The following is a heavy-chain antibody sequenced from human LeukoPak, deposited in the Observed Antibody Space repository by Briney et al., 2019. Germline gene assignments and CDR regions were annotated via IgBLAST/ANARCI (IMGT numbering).Heavy chain of an antibody. CDR3: ARGRVRHCSSTSCSYYYGMDV. Sequence: SQTLSLTRAVSGGSISSGGYSWSWIRQPPGKGLEWIGYIYHSGSTYYNPSLKSRVTISVDTSKNQFSLKLSSVTAADTAVYYCARGRVRHCSSTSCSYYYGMDVWGQGTTVTVSS. J-gene: IGHJ6*02. CDR1: GGSISSGGYS. D-gene: IGHD2-2*01. CDR2: IYHSGST. V-gene: IGHV4-30-2*01.